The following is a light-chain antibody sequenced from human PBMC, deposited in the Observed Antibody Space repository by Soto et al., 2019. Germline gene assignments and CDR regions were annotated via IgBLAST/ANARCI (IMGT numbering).Light chain of an antibody. V-gene: IGKV3-15*01. CDR3: QHYDVWPLT. CDR1: QSVSSSY. Sequence: EVVLTQSPGTLSLSPGERATLSCRASQSVSSSYLAWYQQKPGQAPRLLIYGASTRATGIPAGFSGSGSGTEFILTISSLQSEDFGVYYCQHYDVWPLTFGQGTKVDI. CDR2: GAS. J-gene: IGKJ1*01.